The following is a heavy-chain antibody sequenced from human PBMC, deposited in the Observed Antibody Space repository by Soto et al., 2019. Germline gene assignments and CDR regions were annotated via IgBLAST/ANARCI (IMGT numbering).Heavy chain of an antibody. D-gene: IGHD1-26*01. CDR3: ARPLYSGSYSDYYFDY. CDR1: GITFSSYA. CDR2: ISFDGSMK. J-gene: IGHJ4*02. Sequence: QVQVVESGGGVVQPGRSLRLSCAASGITFSSYAMHWVRQAPGKGLEWVAVISFDGSMKFYADSVKGRFTISRDNSKKTVYLQMNSLRAEDTAVYYCARPLYSGSYSDYYFDYWGQGTLVTVSS. V-gene: IGHV3-30-3*01.